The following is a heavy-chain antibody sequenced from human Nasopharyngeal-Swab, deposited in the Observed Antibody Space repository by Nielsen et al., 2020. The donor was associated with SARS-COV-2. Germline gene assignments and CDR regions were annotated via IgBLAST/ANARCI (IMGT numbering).Heavy chain of an antibody. D-gene: IGHD5-18*01. CDR2: IDTNTGNP. J-gene: IGHJ4*02. Sequence: WVRQAPGQGLEWMGWIDTNTGNPTYAQGFTGRFVFSLGTSVSTAYLQISSLKAEDTAMYYCATGLLGYTYAFGNWGQGTLVTVSS. CDR3: ATGLLGYTYAFGN. V-gene: IGHV7-4-1*02.